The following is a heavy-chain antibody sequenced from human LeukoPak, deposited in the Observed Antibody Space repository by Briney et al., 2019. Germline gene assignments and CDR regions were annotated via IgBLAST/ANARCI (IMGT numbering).Heavy chain of an antibody. Sequence: SVKVSCKASGGTFSSYAISWVRQAPGQGLEWRGGIIPIFGTANYAQKFQGRVTITTDESTSTAYMELSSLRSEDTAVYYCARSGSPYYGHFDYWGQGTLVTVSS. CDR1: GGTFSSYA. V-gene: IGHV1-69*05. D-gene: IGHD1-26*01. CDR2: IIPIFGTA. CDR3: ARSGSPYYGHFDY. J-gene: IGHJ4*02.